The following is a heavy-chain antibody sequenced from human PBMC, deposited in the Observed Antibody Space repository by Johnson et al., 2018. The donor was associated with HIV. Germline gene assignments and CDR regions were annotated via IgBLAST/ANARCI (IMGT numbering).Heavy chain of an antibody. CDR3: ARAPEVRGIDAFDI. D-gene: IGHD3-10*01. Sequence: QVQLVESGGGLVQPGGSLRLSCAASGFSFSDYYMSWIRQAPGKGLEWVSYITSSGNTVYYADSVKGRFTISRDHAKNSLSLQMNILTAEDTAVYYCARAPEVRGIDAFDIWGQGTMVTVS. CDR1: GFSFSDYY. V-gene: IGHV3-11*04. CDR2: ITSSGNTV. J-gene: IGHJ3*02.